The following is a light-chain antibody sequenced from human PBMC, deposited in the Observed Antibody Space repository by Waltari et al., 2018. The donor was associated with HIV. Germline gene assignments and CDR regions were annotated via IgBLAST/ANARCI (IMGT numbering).Light chain of an antibody. CDR1: QGISNY. J-gene: IGKJ4*02. CDR3: QQYENLPLLR. CDR2: DAS. Sequence: DIQMTQSPSSLSASVGDRVTITCQASQGISNYLNWYQQKPGEAPKLLIYDASNLETGVPSRFSGSGSGTDFTFTISSLQPEDIATYYCQQYENLPLLRFGGGTKVEIK. V-gene: IGKV1-33*01.